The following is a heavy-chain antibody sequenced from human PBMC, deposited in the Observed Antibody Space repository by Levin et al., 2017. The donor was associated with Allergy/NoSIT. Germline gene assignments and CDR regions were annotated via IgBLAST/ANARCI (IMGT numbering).Heavy chain of an antibody. J-gene: IGHJ4*02. CDR3: ARHGSGSSSSWRH. D-gene: IGHD6-13*01. V-gene: IGHV4-39*01. Sequence: SQTLSLTCTVSGGSIHSINYYWGWIRQPPGKGLEWIGSFYYSGSTYYNPSLKSRVTISVDTSKNQFSLKLSSVTAADTAVYYCARHGSGSSSSWRHWGQGTLVTVSS. CDR2: FYYSGST. CDR1: GGSIHSINYY.